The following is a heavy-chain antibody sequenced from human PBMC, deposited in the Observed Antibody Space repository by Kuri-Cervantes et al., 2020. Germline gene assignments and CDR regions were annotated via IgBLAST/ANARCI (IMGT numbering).Heavy chain of an antibody. CDR2: INPNSGGT. CDR1: GYTFTGYY. Sequence: ASVKVSCKASGYTFTGYYMHWVRQAPGQGLEWMGWINPNSGGTNYAQKFQGWVTMTRDTSISTAYVELSSLRSEDTAVYYCARDYPRSYGDDFDYWGQGTLVTVSS. D-gene: IGHD4-17*01. J-gene: IGHJ4*02. CDR3: ARDYPRSYGDDFDY. V-gene: IGHV1-2*04.